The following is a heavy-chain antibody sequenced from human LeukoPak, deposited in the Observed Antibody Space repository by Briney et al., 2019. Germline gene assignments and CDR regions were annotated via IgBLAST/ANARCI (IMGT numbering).Heavy chain of an antibody. J-gene: IGHJ4*02. D-gene: IGHD6-13*01. CDR1: GGSISSSSYY. Sequence: SETLSLTCTVSGGSISSSSYYWGWIRQPPGKGLEWIGSIYYSGNTYYNPSLKSRVTISVDTSKNQFSLKLSSVTAADTAVYYCARLGIFYGSWYYFDYWGQGTLVTVSS. V-gene: IGHV4-39*01. CDR3: ARLGIFYGSWYYFDY. CDR2: IYYSGNT.